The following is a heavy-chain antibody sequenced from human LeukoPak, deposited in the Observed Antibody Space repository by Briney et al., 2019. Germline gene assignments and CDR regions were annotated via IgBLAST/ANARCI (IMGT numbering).Heavy chain of an antibody. CDR2: ISGDGGTT. V-gene: IGHV3-43*02. CDR1: EFTFDDHV. Sequence: GGSLRLSCAASEFTFDDHVLHWVRQAPGKGLEWVSLISGDGGTTYYADSVKDRFTISRDNNKNSLYLQLTNLRTEDTALYYCATRTQSYYYNGIDVWGQGTTVIVSS. J-gene: IGHJ6*02. D-gene: IGHD1-14*01. CDR3: ATRTQSYYYNGIDV.